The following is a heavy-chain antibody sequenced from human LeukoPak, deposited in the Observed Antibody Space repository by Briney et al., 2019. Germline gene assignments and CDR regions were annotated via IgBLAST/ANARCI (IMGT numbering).Heavy chain of an antibody. CDR3: AKDITMVREVINYVDY. J-gene: IGHJ4*02. Sequence: GGSLRLSCAASGFTFSSYGMHWVRQAPGKGLEWVAVISCDGSNKYYADSVKGRFTISKDNSKNSLYLQMNSLRAEDTALYYWAKDITMVREVINYVDYWGQGTLVTVST. V-gene: IGHV3-30*18. CDR2: ISCDGSNK. CDR1: GFTFSSYG. D-gene: IGHD3-10*01.